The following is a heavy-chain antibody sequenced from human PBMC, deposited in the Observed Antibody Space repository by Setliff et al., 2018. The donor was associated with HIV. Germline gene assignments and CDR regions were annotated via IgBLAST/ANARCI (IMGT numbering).Heavy chain of an antibody. CDR1: GFSFSSYS. CDR3: AKGAPDYDTNPFYYYFYMHV. J-gene: IGHJ6*03. V-gene: IGHV3-NL1*01. Sequence: GGSLRLSCAASGFSFSSYSMNWVRQAPGKGLEWVSIIYSGGIITYYADSVKGRLTISRDNSKNTLYLQMNSLRAEDTAVYYCAKGAPDYDTNPFYYYFYMHVWGKGTTVTVS. CDR2: IYSGGIIT. D-gene: IGHD4-17*01.